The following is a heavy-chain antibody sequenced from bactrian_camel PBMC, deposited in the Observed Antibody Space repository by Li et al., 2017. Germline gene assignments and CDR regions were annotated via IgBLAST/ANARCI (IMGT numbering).Heavy chain of an antibody. CDR3: ARDWPYDCYADSVCISFSN. Sequence: VQLVESGGGSVQTGGSLRLSCKPSFFILDDFEMMWYRQTPGNECELVSSITGDGKTYYTDAVKGRFTISHDAAKNTLYLQMNRLNPEDTAVYFCARDWPYDCYADSVCISFSNWGQGTQVTVS. V-gene: IGHV3-1*01. CDR2: ITGDGKT. CDR1: FFILDDFE. D-gene: IGHD3*01. J-gene: IGHJ4*01.